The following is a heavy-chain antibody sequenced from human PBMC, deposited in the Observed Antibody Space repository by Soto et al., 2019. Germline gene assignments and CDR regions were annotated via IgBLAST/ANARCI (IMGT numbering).Heavy chain of an antibody. V-gene: IGHV4-31*03. J-gene: IGHJ6*02. Sequence: SETLSLTCTVSVGSISSGGYYWSWIRQHPGKGLEWIGYIYYSGSTYYNPSLKSRVTISVDTSKNQFSLKLSSVTAADTAVYYCARCKDYGDYGAGDYYYYYGMDVWGQGTTVTVSS. CDR3: ARCKDYGDYGAGDYYYYYGMDV. CDR1: VGSISSGGYY. D-gene: IGHD4-17*01. CDR2: IYYSGST.